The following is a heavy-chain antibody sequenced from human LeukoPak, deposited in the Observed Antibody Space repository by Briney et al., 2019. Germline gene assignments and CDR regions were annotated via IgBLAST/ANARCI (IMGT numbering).Heavy chain of an antibody. V-gene: IGHV3-21*01. Sequence: GGSLRLSCAASGFTFSSYSMNWVRQAPGKGLEWVSSISSSSSYIYYADSVKGRFTISRDNSKNTLYLQMNSLRAEDTAVYYCARVAYGGNSGNWYFDLWGRGTLVTVSS. D-gene: IGHD4-23*01. CDR1: GFTFSSYS. CDR2: ISSSSSYI. J-gene: IGHJ2*01. CDR3: ARVAYGGNSGNWYFDL.